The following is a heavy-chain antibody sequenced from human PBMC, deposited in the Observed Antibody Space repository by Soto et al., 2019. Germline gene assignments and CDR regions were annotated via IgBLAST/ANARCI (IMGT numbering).Heavy chain of an antibody. V-gene: IGHV3-30-3*01. D-gene: IGHD3-9*01. CDR1: GFTFSSYA. CDR2: ISYDGSNK. J-gene: IGHJ6*02. CDR3: ARGILTGYSYYYYYYGMDV. Sequence: GGSLRLSCAASGFTFSSYAMHWVRQAPGKGLEWVAVISYDGSNKYYADSVKGRFTISRDNSKNTLYLQMNSLRAEDTAVYYCARGILTGYSYYYYYYGMDVWGQGTTVTVSS.